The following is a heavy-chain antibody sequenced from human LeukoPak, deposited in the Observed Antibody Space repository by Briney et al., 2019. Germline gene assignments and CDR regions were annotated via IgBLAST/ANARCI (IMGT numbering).Heavy chain of an antibody. V-gene: IGHV4-39*07. CDR1: GVSISSTRYY. CDR2: IYYSGST. CDR3: AREGPGSGSYGAFDI. D-gene: IGHD3-10*01. J-gene: IGHJ3*02. Sequence: PSETLSLTCTVSGVSISSTRYYWGWIRQPPGKGLEWIGSIYYSGSTYYDPSLKSRVTISVDTSKNQFSLKLSSVTAADTAVYYCAREGPGSGSYGAFDIWGQGTMVTVSS.